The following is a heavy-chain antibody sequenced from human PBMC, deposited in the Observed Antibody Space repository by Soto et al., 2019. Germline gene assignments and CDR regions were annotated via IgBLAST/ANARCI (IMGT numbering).Heavy chain of an antibody. Sequence: QVQLQESGPGLVKPSQTLSLTCTVSGGSISSDFHYWSWFRQPPGKGLEWIAYIYSSGSTYYNPSLHSQVSLSIDTSRNQFSPNLSSVTAADTAVYYCARGPTVTTDYWGQGALVTVSS. CDR1: GGSISSDFHY. D-gene: IGHD4-17*01. J-gene: IGHJ4*02. V-gene: IGHV4-30-4*01. CDR2: IYSSGST. CDR3: ARGPTVTTDY.